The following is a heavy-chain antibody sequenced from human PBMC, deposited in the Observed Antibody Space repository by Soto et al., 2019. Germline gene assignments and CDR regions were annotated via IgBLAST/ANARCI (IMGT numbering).Heavy chain of an antibody. CDR2: MNPNSGNT. Sequence: QVPLVQSGAEVKKPGASVKVSCKASGYTFTSYDINWVRQATGQGLEWMGWMNPNSGNTGYAQKFQGRVTMTRNTSISTAYMELSSLRSEDTAVYYCARGRGCSSTSCYIWFDPWGQGTLVTVSS. V-gene: IGHV1-8*01. CDR3: ARGRGCSSTSCYIWFDP. CDR1: GYTFTSYD. D-gene: IGHD2-2*02. J-gene: IGHJ5*02.